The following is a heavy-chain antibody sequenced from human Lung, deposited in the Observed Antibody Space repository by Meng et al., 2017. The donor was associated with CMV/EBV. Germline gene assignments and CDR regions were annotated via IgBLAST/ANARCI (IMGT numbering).Heavy chain of an antibody. CDR3: PSDRVGGPTFDY. D-gene: IGHD3-16*01. CDR2: ISTYNDDK. J-gene: IGHJ4*01. V-gene: IGHV1-18*01. Sequence: ASVKVSCKPSGYTFTGYGISWVRQAPGQGLEWMGWISTYNDDKTYVQKLQTRVTMTTDRPTSTAYMELRNFRTDDTAVYYCPSDRVGGPTFDYWGQGTLVSVSS. CDR1: GYTFTGYG.